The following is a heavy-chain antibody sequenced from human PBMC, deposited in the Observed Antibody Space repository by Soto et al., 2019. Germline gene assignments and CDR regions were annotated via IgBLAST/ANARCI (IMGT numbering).Heavy chain of an antibody. CDR2: IFHGQTI. V-gene: IGHV4-4*02. D-gene: IGHD6-19*01. J-gene: IGHJ3*01. Sequence: QMHLQESGPGLVKPSGTLSLACAVSGVSVSSDNWWSWVRQPPGKGLEWIGEIFHGQTIHYNPSLKSRVTISVDKSKNQFSLTLTSVTAADTAVYYCAKNGWYSADVWGRGTMVTVSS. CDR1: GVSVSSDNW. CDR3: AKNGWYSADV.